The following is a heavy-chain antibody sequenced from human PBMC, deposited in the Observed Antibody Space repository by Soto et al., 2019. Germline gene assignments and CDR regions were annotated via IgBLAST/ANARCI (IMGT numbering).Heavy chain of an antibody. Sequence: MGWHRQDTGEGLEWVAESFSSGGTQYADSVKGRFTISRDNSRNMVFLQMNGLRVEDTALYYCARDREPDGIWTFDSWGQGALVTVSS. CDR2: SFSSGGT. V-gene: IGHV3-53*01. CDR3: ARDREPDGIWTFDS. J-gene: IGHJ4*02. D-gene: IGHD3-9*01.